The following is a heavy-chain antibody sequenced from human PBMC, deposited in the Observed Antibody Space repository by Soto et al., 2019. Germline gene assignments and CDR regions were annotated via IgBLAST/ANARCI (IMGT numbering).Heavy chain of an antibody. CDR1: GGSFSGYS. D-gene: IGHD2-8*02. CDR2: INHSGST. V-gene: IGHV4-34*01. J-gene: IGHJ4*02. CDR3: ARDKITGLFDY. Sequence: SETLSLTCAVYGGSFSGYSWTWIRQPPGTGLEWIGEINHSGSTNYNPSLKSRVTISVDTSKNQFSLKLTSVTAADTAVYYCARDKITGLFDYWGQGALVAVSS.